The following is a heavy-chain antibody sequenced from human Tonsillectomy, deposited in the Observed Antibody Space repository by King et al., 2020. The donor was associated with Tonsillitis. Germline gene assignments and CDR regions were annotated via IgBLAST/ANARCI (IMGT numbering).Heavy chain of an antibody. V-gene: IGHV3-30*02. Sequence: VQLVESGGGVVQPGGSLRLSCAASGFTFSDYGFHWVRQAPGKGLEWVAFILYDGSSKFYADSVEGRFTISRDNSKNTVYLQMNSLRVEDTAVYYCAKDPYYWGQGTLVTVSS. CDR1: GFTFSDYG. CDR2: ILYDGSSK. J-gene: IGHJ4*02. CDR3: AKDPYY.